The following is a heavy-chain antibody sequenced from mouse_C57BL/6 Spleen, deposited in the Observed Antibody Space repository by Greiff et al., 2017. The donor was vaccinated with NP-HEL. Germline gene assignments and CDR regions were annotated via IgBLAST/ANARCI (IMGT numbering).Heavy chain of an antibody. V-gene: IGHV1-82*01. J-gene: IGHJ1*03. D-gene: IGHD1-1*01. CDR3: AREGTVHWYFDV. CDR2: IYPGDGDT. Sequence: QVQLQQSGPELVKPGASVKISCKASGYAFSSSWMNWVKQRPGKGLEWIGRIYPGDGDTNYNGKFKGKATLTADKSSSTAYMQRSSLTSEDSAVYFCAREGTVHWYFDVWGTGTTVTVSS. CDR1: GYAFSSSW.